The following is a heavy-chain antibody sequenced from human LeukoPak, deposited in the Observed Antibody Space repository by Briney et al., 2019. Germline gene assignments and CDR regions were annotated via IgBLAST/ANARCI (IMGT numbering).Heavy chain of an antibody. CDR1: GGTFSSYA. D-gene: IGHD3-10*01. CDR2: IIPIFGTA. J-gene: IGHJ4*02. CDR3: ARGKDYYGSGSYYRFDY. Sequence: SVKVSCKASGGTFSSYAISWVRQAPGQGLEWMGRIIPIFGTANYAQKFQGRVTITTDESTSTAYMELSSLRSEDTVVYYCARGKDYYGSGSYYRFDYWGQGTLVTVSS. V-gene: IGHV1-69*05.